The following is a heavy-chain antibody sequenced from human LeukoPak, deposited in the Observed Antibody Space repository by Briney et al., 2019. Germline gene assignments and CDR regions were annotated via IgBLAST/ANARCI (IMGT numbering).Heavy chain of an antibody. CDR3: AKIVGVAEQIHDY. Sequence: GGSLRLSCAASRVTFNTYAMSWVRQAPGKGLEWVSVISGSGGSTYYADSVKGRFTISRDNSKNTLYLQMNSLRAEDTAVYYCAKIVGVAEQIHDYWGQGTLVTVSS. CDR2: ISGSGGST. CDR1: RVTFNTYA. D-gene: IGHD2-21*01. J-gene: IGHJ4*02. V-gene: IGHV3-23*01.